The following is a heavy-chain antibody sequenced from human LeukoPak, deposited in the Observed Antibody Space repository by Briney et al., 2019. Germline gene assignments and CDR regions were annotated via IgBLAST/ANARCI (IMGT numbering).Heavy chain of an antibody. V-gene: IGHV4-34*01. CDR2: INHSGST. D-gene: IGHD6-19*01. J-gene: IGHJ4*02. CDR1: GGSFSGYY. CDR3: ARGLIKGIAVAGTG. Sequence: SETLSLTCAVYGGSFSGYYWSWIRQPPGKGLEWIGEINHSGSTNYNPSLKSRVTISVDTSKNQFSLKLRSVTAADTAVYYCARGLIKGIAVAGTGWGQGTLVTVSS.